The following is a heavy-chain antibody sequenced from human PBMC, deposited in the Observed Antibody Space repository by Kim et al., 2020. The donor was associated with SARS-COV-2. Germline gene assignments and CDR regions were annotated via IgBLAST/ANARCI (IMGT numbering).Heavy chain of an antibody. D-gene: IGHD3-10*01. CDR3: ATDSGGSGSYFWFDP. V-gene: IGHV1-24*01. J-gene: IGHJ5*02. Sequence: QKFQGRVTMTEDTSTDTAYMELSSLRSEDTAVYYCATDSGGSGSYFWFDPWGQGTLVTVSS.